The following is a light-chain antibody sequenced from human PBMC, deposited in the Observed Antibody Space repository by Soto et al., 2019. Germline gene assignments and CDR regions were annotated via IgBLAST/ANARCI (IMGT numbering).Light chain of an antibody. Sequence: QSALTQPPSASGSPGQSVTISCTGTSSDVGGYNYVSWYQQHPGKAPKLMISEVSRRPSGVPHRFSRSKSGNTASLIVSGLQAEDEADYYCSSFAGNSNLVFGGGTKLTVL. CDR2: EVS. V-gene: IGLV2-8*01. J-gene: IGLJ2*01. CDR3: SSFAGNSNLV. CDR1: SSDVGGYNY.